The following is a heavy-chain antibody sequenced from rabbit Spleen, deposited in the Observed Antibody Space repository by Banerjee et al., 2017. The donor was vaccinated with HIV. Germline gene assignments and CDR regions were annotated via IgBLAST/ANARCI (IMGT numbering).Heavy chain of an antibody. D-gene: IGHD8-1*01. CDR2: IAGSSSGFT. V-gene: IGHV1S40*01. CDR3: ARDTGSSFSSYGMDL. J-gene: IGHJ6*01. CDR1: GFSFSSSDY. Sequence: QSLEESGGGLVQPEGSLALTCKASGFSFSSSDYICWVRQAPGKGLEWISCIAGSSSGFTYSATWAKGRFTISKTSSTTVTLQMTSLTVAHTATYFCARDTGSSFSSYGMDLWGPGTLVTVS.